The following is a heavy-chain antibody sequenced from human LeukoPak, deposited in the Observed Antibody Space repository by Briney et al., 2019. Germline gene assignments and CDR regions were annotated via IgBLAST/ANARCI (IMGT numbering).Heavy chain of an antibody. J-gene: IGHJ4*02. CDR3: ARQADGDKPRDY. V-gene: IGHV5-51*01. CDR2: IRPGNSET. CDR1: GYRFTSYW. D-gene: IGHD5-24*01. Sequence: GESLKISCKGSGYRFTSYWIGWVRQMPGKGLEWMGIIRPGNSETRYSPSFQGQVTFSVDRYITTAYLQWSSLKASDTAIYYCARQADGDKPRDYWGQGTLVTVSS.